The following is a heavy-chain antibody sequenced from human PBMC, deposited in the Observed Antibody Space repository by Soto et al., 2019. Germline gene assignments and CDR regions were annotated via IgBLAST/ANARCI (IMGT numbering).Heavy chain of an antibody. V-gene: IGHV4-31*03. CDR1: GGSISSGDYY. J-gene: IGHJ2*01. Sequence: HVQLQESGPGLVKPSQTLSLTCTVSGGSISSGDYYWTWIRQHPGKGLEWIGYIYYSGSTYHNPSLKSRLVMSIDMSKNQFSLKLSSVTAADTAVYYCARAAATDGRDRYFDLWGRGTLVNVSS. CDR3: ARAAATDGRDRYFDL. CDR2: IYYSGST. D-gene: IGHD6-13*01.